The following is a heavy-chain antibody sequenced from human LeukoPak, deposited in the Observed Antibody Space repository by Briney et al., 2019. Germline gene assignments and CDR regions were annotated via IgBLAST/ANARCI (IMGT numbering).Heavy chain of an antibody. Sequence: ASVKVSCKVSGYTLTELSMHWVRQAPGKGLEWMGGFDPEDGETIYAQKFQGRVTMTEDTSTDTAYMELSSLRSEDTAVYYCATGVEGVLRFLEWLSLWGQGTLVTVSS. CDR1: GYTLTELS. J-gene: IGHJ4*02. CDR2: FDPEDGET. V-gene: IGHV1-24*01. D-gene: IGHD3-3*01. CDR3: ATGVEGVLRFLEWLSL.